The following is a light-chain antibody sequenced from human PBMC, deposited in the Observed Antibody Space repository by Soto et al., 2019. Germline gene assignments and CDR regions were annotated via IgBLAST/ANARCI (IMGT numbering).Light chain of an antibody. CDR3: QQSYSTPYT. J-gene: IGKJ2*01. CDR2: AAS. V-gene: IGKV1-39*01. CDR1: QSISSY. Sequence: DIQMTQSPSSLSASVGDRVTITCRASQSISSYLNWYQQKPGKAPKLLIYAASSLQSGVPSRFSGSGSGTDFTLTISSLQPVDFATYYCQQSYSTPYTLGQGTKLEIK.